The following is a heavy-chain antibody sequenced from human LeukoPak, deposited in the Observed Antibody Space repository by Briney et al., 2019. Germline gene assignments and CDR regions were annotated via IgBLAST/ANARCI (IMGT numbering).Heavy chain of an antibody. J-gene: IGHJ4*02. D-gene: IGHD5-18*01. V-gene: IGHV4-38-2*01. Sequence: PSETLSLTCAVSGHSISSGYYWGWVRQPPGKGLGWIGSIYHSGSTFYNPSLKSRVTISVDTSKNPFSLKLSSVTAADTAVYYCARRRIQLWPIGPNYFDYWGQGTLVTVSS. CDR2: IYHSGST. CDR1: GHSISSGYY. CDR3: ARRRIQLWPIGPNYFDY.